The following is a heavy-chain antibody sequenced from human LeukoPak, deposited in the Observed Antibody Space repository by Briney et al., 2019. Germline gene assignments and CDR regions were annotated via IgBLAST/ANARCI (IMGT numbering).Heavy chain of an antibody. Sequence: SETLSLTCTVSGGSIRRYYWSWIRQPPGKGLEWIGYIYYSGSTNYNPSLKSRVTISVDTSKNQFSLKLSSVTAADTAVYYCARHPYSSGWYVYWGQGTLVTVSS. CDR1: GGSIRRYY. CDR3: ARHPYSSGWYVY. V-gene: IGHV4-59*08. J-gene: IGHJ4*02. D-gene: IGHD6-19*01. CDR2: IYYSGST.